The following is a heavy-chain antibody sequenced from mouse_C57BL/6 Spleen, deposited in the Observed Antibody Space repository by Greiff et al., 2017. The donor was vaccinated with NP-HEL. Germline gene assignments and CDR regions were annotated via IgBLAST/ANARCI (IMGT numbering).Heavy chain of an antibody. V-gene: IGHV14-1*01. CDR1: GFNIKDYY. CDR3: TSLMTTVVAQDFDV. CDR2: IDPEDGDT. J-gene: IGHJ1*03. Sequence: EVKLMESGAELVRPGASVKLSCTASGFNIKDYYMHWVKQRPEQGLEWIGRIDPEDGDTEYAPKFQGKATMTADTSSNTAYLQLSSLTSEDTAVYYCTSLMTTVVAQDFDVWGTGTTVTVSS. D-gene: IGHD1-1*01.